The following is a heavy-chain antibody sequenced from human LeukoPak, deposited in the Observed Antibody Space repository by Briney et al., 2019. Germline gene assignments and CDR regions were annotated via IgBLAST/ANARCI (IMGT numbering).Heavy chain of an antibody. V-gene: IGHV1-2*02. Sequence: ASVKVSCKASGYTFTGYYMHWVRQAPGQGLEWMGWINPNSGGTNYAQKFQGRVTMTRDTSISTAYMELSSLRSEDTAVYYCARGDYYGSGSYYNDAFDIWGQGTMVTVSS. D-gene: IGHD3-10*01. CDR1: GYTFTGYY. CDR2: INPNSGGT. CDR3: ARGDYYGSGSYYNDAFDI. J-gene: IGHJ3*02.